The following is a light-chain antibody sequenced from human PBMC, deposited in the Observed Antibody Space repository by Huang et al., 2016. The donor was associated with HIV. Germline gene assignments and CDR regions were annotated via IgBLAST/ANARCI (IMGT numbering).Light chain of an antibody. V-gene: IGKV4-1*01. CDR1: QSLLYSSNNKNY. CDR3: QQYFSTPLT. CDR2: WAS. J-gene: IGKJ4*01. Sequence: DIVMTQSPDSLAVSLGERATINCRSSQSLLYSSNNKNYLAWYQQKAGRSPNLVIYWASTRESEVPDRCSGSGSGTNFTLTIGSLQAEDVAVYYCQQYFSTPLTFGGGTKVEIK.